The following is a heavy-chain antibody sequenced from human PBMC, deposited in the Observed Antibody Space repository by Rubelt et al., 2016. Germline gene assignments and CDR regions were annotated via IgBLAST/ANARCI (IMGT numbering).Heavy chain of an antibody. J-gene: IGHJ4*02. CDR3: ARVPAYAQYDFNYYFDY. V-gene: IGHV4-31*03. CDR1: GGSISSGGYY. Sequence: QVQLQESGPGLVKPSQTLSLTCTVSGGSISSGGYYWSWIRQHPGKGLEWIGYIYYSGSTYYNPSLKSRVTISVGTSKNQFPLKLSSGTAADTAVVYCARVPAYAQYDFNYYFDYWGQGTLVTVSS. D-gene: IGHD3-3*01. CDR2: IYYSGST.